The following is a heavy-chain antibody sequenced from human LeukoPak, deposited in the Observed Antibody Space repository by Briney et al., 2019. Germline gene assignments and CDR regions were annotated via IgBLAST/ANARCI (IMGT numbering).Heavy chain of an antibody. Sequence: SETLSLTCTGSDGSISSGSYYWTWIRQPAGERLEWIGRISSSGSTNYSPSLKSRVTISADTSKNQFSLKLNSVTAADTAVYYCARAAAAGLDSWGQGTLVTVSS. V-gene: IGHV4-61*02. CDR3: ARAAAAGLDS. D-gene: IGHD6-13*01. J-gene: IGHJ4*02. CDR1: DGSISSGSYY. CDR2: ISSSGST.